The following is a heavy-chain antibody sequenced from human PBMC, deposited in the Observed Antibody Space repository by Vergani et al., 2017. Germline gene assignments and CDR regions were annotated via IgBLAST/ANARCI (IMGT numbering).Heavy chain of an antibody. CDR3: ARDLPGIAVGESHSVAFDI. CDR2: ISAYNGNT. J-gene: IGHJ3*02. V-gene: IGHV1-18*01. Sequence: QVQLVQSGAEVKKPGASVKVSCKASGYTFTSYGISWVRQAPGQGLEWMGWISAYNGNTNYAQKLQGRVTMTTDTSTSTAYMELRSLRSDDTAVYYCARDLPGIAVGESHSVAFDIWGQGTMVTVSS. CDR1: GYTFTSYG. D-gene: IGHD6-19*01.